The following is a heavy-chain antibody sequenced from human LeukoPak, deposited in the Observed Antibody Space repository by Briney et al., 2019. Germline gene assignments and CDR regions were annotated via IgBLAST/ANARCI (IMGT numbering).Heavy chain of an antibody. CDR1: GGSISSYY. CDR2: IYSTGST. V-gene: IGHV4-4*07. J-gene: IGHJ4*02. Sequence: SETLSLTCTVSGGSISSYYWIWIRQPAGKGLEWIGRIYSTGSTNYNPSLKSRVTISVDKSKNQFSLKLSSVTAADTAVYYCARDARIFVVVPAAKGFDYWGQGTLVTVSS. CDR3: ARDARIFVVVPAAKGFDY. D-gene: IGHD2-2*01.